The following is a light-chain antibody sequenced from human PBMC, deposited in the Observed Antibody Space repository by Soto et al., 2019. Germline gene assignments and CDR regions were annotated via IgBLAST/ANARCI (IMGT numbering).Light chain of an antibody. CDR3: QQSYSTPT. CDR1: QSISNY. J-gene: IGKJ1*01. CDR2: AAF. Sequence: DIQMTQSPSSLSASVGDRVTITCRASQSISNYLSWYQQKPGKVPNLLIYAAFSLQSGVPSRFSGSGSGTDFTLTISSLQPDDFATYYCQQSYSTPTFGQGTKVEIK. V-gene: IGKV1-39*01.